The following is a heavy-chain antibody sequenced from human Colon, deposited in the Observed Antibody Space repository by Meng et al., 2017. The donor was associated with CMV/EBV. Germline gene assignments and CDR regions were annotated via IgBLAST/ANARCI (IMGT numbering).Heavy chain of an antibody. J-gene: IGHJ6*02. Sequence: GESLKISCAASGFTFSSYAMSWVRQAPGKGLEWVSSISSGGTYYANSVKGRFTFSRDNSKNTLYLQMNSLRADDTAVDYCGNTIRGFYYYGVDVWGQGTTVTVSS. V-gene: IGHV3-23*01. CDR2: ISSGGT. D-gene: IGHD3-3*01. CDR3: GNTIRGFYYYGVDV. CDR1: GFTFSSYA.